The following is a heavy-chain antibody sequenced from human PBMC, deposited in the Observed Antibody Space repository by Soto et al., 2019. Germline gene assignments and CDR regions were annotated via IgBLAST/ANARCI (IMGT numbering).Heavy chain of an antibody. Sequence: GGSLRLSCAASGLTFSSYGMHWVRQAPGKGLEWVAVIWYDGSNKYYADSVKGRFTISRDNSKNTLYLQMNSLRAEDTAVYYCARSPQRGPDFDYWGQGILVTLAS. V-gene: IGHV3-33*01. CDR2: IWYDGSNK. CDR3: ARSPQRGPDFDY. J-gene: IGHJ4*02. D-gene: IGHD2-2*01. CDR1: GLTFSSYG.